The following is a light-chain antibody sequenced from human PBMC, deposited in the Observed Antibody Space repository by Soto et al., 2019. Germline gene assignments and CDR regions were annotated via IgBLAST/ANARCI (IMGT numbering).Light chain of an antibody. CDR3: QQSYSTLWT. CDR1: QSISSY. J-gene: IGKJ1*01. V-gene: IGKV1-39*01. Sequence: DIQMTQSPSSLSASVGDRVTITCRASQSISSYLNWYQQKPGKAPKLLIYKASTLKSGVPSRFSGSGSGTDFTLTISSLQPEDFATYYCQQSYSTLWTFGQGTKVDNK. CDR2: KAS.